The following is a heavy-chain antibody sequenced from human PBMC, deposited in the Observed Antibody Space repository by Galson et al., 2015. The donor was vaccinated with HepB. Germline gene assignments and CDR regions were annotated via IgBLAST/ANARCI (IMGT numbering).Heavy chain of an antibody. Sequence: SLRLSCAASGFTVGTKYMSWVRQAPGKGLEWVSVIYSGGSTYYAGSVKGRFTFTRDNSKNTLYLQMNSLRAEDTAVYYCARGLTVLVVADAFDIWGQGTMVTVSS. J-gene: IGHJ3*02. V-gene: IGHV3-53*01. CDR3: ARGLTVLVVADAFDI. CDR1: GFTVGTKY. D-gene: IGHD3-22*01. CDR2: IYSGGST.